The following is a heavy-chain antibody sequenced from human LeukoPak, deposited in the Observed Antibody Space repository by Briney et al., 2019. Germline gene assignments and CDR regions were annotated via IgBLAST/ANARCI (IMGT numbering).Heavy chain of an antibody. D-gene: IGHD2-15*01. CDR1: GYTFTNYY. CDR2: INPGGGNT. Sequence: GASVKVSCKASGYTFTNYYIHWVRQAPGQGLEWMGLINPGGGNTNYAQNFQGRVTMTRDTSTSTAYMELRSLTSDDTAVYYCARAGAVADNWFDPWGQGTLVTVSS. V-gene: IGHV1-46*01. J-gene: IGHJ5*02. CDR3: ARAGAVADNWFDP.